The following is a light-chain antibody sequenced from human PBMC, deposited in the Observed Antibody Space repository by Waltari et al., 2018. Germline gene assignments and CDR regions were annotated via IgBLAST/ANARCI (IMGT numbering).Light chain of an antibody. CDR1: SGDIGGSDL. CDR3: SSPSTNNIVV. CDR2: DVN. Sequence: QSALTQPASVSASPGQSITSSCTGTSGDIGGSDLVSWSQHHPGRAPKVLIFDVNHRPSGISDRFSGSKSGNTASLTISGLQTEDDADYFCSSPSTNNIVVFGGGTKVTVL. J-gene: IGLJ2*01. V-gene: IGLV2-14*01.